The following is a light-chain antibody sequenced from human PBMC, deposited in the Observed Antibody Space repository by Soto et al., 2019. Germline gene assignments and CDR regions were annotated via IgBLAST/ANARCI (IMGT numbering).Light chain of an antibody. CDR2: DVT. CDR3: CSYAGTHTF. V-gene: IGLV2-11*01. CDR1: SNDIGIYNF. Sequence: QSVLTQPRSVSGSPGQSVTISCTGTSNDIGIYNFVSWYQQHPGKAPKLVIYDVTAWPSGVPDRFSGSKSGTTASLTISGLQAEDEADYYCCSYAGTHTFFGGGTKVTV. J-gene: IGLJ2*01.